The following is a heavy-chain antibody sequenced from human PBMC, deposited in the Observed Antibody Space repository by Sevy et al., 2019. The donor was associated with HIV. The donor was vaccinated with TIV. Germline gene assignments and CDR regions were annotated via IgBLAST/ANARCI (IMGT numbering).Heavy chain of an antibody. V-gene: IGHV4-59*01. J-gene: IGHJ4*02. Sequence: SETLSLTCTVSGASISSYYWSWIRQPPGRGLEWIGYIYYSGSTNYNPSLKSRVTISVDTSKNQFSPKLSSVTAADTAVYYCARGQYSYGYWREFDYWGQGTLVTVSS. CDR1: GASISSYY. D-gene: IGHD5-18*01. CDR2: IYYSGST. CDR3: ARGQYSYGYWREFDY.